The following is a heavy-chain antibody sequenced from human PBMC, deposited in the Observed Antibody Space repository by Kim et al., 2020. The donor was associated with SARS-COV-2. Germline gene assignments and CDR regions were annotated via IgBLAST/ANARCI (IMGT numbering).Heavy chain of an antibody. Sequence: GGSLRLSCTVSEFNFNSYSMNWVRQAPGKGLEWVSYISSSSTTVYYAGSVGGRFTTSRDNAKNSLFLQMNSLRDDDTAVYYCARCPLSMTMVRGMITTTLFDYYNMDAWGQGTTFSVSS. J-gene: IGHJ6*02. D-gene: IGHD3-10*01. V-gene: IGHV3-48*02. CDR3: ARCPLSMTMVRGMITTTLFDYYNMDA. CDR1: EFNFNSYS. CDR2: ISSSSTTV.